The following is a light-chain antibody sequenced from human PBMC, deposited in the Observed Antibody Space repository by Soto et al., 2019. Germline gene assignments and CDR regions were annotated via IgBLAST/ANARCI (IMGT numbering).Light chain of an antibody. CDR2: GAS. V-gene: IGKV3-15*01. CDR1: QIVNSK. Sequence: EIVMTQSPATLSLSPGERATLSCRASQIVNSKLAWYQQKPGQAPRLLIYGASTRATGIPARFSGSGSGTEFTLTISSLQSEDFAVYYCQQYNNWPPNTFGQGTKVDIK. CDR3: QQYNNWPPNT. J-gene: IGKJ1*01.